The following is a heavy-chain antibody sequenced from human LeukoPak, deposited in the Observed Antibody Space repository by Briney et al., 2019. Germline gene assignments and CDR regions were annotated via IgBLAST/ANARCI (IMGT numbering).Heavy chain of an antibody. CDR2: INHTTGVT. CDR1: GYTFTTYY. V-gene: IGHV1-46*01. D-gene: IGHD2-2*01. Sequence: ASVKVSCKTSGYTFTTYYMHWVRQAPGQGLEWMGIINHTTGVTNYAQKFQGRVSMTRDTSASTVYMELNSLRSEDTDVYYCTRDRVVPNAGSRLYNWFDPWGQGTLVTLSS. J-gene: IGHJ5*02. CDR3: TRDRVVPNAGSRLYNWFDP.